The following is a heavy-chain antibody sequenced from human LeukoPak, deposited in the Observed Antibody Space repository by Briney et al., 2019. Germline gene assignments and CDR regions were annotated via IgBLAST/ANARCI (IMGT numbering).Heavy chain of an antibody. CDR1: GFTFSNAW. CDR2: SKSKNDRGTT. V-gene: IGHV3-15*01. J-gene: IGHJ4*02. CDR3: TTDWIVVVPAAMRLFDY. D-gene: IGHD2-2*01. Sequence: GGSLRLACAAAGFTFSNAWISWVRQAPGKGLDWVGRSKSKNDRGTTDYAVPVQGRFNISRADSTTTMYLNMNRLTSEDTAVHSCTTDWIVVVPAAMRLFDYWGEGTL.